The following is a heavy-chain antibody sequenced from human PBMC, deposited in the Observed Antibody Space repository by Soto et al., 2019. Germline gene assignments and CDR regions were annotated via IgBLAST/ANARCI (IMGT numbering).Heavy chain of an antibody. CDR1: GFSFSSYT. CDR2: ITSNTHDI. J-gene: IGHJ4*02. D-gene: IGHD3-10*01. Sequence: GGSLRLSCAASGFSFSSYTMNWVRQAPGKGLEWVSSITSNTHDIYYADSVKGRFTISRDDAKRSVYLQMNSLRVEDTAVYYCASYRTGDYWGQGTLVTVS. CDR3: ASYRTGDY. V-gene: IGHV3-21*01.